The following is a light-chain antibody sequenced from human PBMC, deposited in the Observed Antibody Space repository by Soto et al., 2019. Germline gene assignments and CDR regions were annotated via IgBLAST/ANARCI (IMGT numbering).Light chain of an antibody. CDR2: NDD. CDR1: ISNIGKDT. J-gene: IGLJ3*02. V-gene: IGLV1-44*01. Sequence: QSALTQQPSVSGTPGLRVNISCSGGISNIGKDTVNWYQQLPGTAPKLLMFNDDKRPSGVPDRFSGSRSGTSASLAISGLQSDDEAVYFCSTWDDSLNGWVFGGGTKLTVL. CDR3: STWDDSLNGWV.